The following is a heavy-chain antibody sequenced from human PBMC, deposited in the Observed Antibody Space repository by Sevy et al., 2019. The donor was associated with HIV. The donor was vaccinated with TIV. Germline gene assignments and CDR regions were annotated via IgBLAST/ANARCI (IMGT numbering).Heavy chain of an antibody. CDR2: IYYSGST. Sequence: SESLSLTCTVSGGSISSYYWSWIRQPPGKGLEWIAYIYYSGSTNYNPSIKSRVTISVDTSKNQFSLKLSSVTAADTAVYYCARVHRGVGAFGPYYYYGMDVWGQGTTVTVSS. V-gene: IGHV4-59*13. CDR1: GGSISSYY. CDR3: ARVHRGVGAFGPYYYYGMDV. D-gene: IGHD1-26*01. J-gene: IGHJ6*02.